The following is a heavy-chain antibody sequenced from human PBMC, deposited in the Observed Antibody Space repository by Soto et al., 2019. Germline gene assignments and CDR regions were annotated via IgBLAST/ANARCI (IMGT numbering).Heavy chain of an antibody. CDR1: WNIFVTDA. J-gene: IGHJ4*02. D-gene: IGHD3-10*01. CDR2: INVGSGNT. Sequence: ASVKGSCESSWNIFVTDAIQCVRQAHVQRLQWMGWINVGSGNTKYAQDFQGRVTFTRDTAATTTFMELSSLRSEDAAVYYCARVPPWGDSGSFYIQHYDSWGQGTRVTVSS. CDR3: ARVPPWGDSGSFYIQHYDS. V-gene: IGHV1-3*01.